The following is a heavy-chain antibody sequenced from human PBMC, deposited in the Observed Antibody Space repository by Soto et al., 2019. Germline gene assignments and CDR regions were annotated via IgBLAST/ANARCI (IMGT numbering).Heavy chain of an antibody. CDR2: INPNSGGT. J-gene: IGHJ6*02. CDR3: ARGGYCDTVNCYECYYYGMDV. V-gene: IGHV1-2*02. CDR1: GYSFTDYY. D-gene: IGHD2-2*03. Sequence: QVQMVQSGAEVKKPGASVRVSCKTSGYSFTDYYIHWVRQAPGQGLEWMGWINPNSGGTNYARKFQGRVTLTRDMSITTAYMELSSLTSDATAVFHCARGGYCDTVNCYECYYYGMDVWGQGTTVSVSS.